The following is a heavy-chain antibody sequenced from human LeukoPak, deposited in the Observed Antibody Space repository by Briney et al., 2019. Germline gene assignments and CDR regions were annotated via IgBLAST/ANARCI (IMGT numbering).Heavy chain of an antibody. CDR3: ARERITMVRGVMGY. CDR1: GYTFTGYY. V-gene: IGHV1-2*02. Sequence: AASVKVSCKASGYTFTGYYMHWVRQAPGQGLEWMGWINPNSGGTNYAQKFQGRVTMTRDTSISTAYMELSRLRSDDTAVYYCARERITMVRGVMGYWGQGTLVTVSS. J-gene: IGHJ4*02. CDR2: INPNSGGT. D-gene: IGHD3-10*01.